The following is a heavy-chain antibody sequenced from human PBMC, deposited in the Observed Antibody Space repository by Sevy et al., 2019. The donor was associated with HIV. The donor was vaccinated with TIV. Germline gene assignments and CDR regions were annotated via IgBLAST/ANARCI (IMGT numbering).Heavy chain of an antibody. CDR3: AKGFCSGGTCPRDYYYYGMDV. V-gene: IGHV3-23*01. Sequence: GGSLRLSCAASEFTFSSYAMSWVRQAPGKGLEWVSSISGSDRYTYYADSVEGRFTISRDNSKNTLYVQMNSLRAEDTAVYYCAKGFCSGGTCPRDYYYYGMDVWGQGTTVTVSS. D-gene: IGHD2-15*01. CDR1: EFTFSSYA. J-gene: IGHJ6*02. CDR2: ISGSDRYT.